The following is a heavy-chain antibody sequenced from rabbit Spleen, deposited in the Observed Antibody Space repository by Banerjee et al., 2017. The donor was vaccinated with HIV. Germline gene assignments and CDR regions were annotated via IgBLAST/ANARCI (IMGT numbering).Heavy chain of an antibody. J-gene: IGHJ6*01. CDR1: GFSFNSGYD. V-gene: IGHV1S45*01. CDR3: ARDTGTSFSTYGMDL. D-gene: IGHD8-1*01. Sequence: QEQLVESGGGLVQPGGSLKLSCTASGFSFNSGYDMCWVRQAPGKGLEWIACIYAGSSGNTYSATWAKGRFTISKTSSTTVTLQMTSLTAADTATYFCARDTGTSFSTYGMDLWGPGTLVTVS. CDR2: IYAGSSGNT.